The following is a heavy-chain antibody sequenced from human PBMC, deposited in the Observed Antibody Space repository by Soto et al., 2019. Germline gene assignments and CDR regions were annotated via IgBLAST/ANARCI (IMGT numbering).Heavy chain of an antibody. J-gene: IGHJ3*02. V-gene: IGHV3-7*02. CDR3: ARRPKGPGYSYSWGDAFDI. CDR1: GFTFSNYW. CDR2: IKQDESEK. D-gene: IGHD6-13*01. Sequence: EVQLVESGGGLVQPGGSLRLSCAASGFTFSNYWMSWVRQAPGKWLEWVANIKQDESEKYYVDSVKGRFTISRDDAKNSLYLQMNSLRAEDTAVYYCARRPKGPGYSYSWGDAFDIWGQGTMVTVSS.